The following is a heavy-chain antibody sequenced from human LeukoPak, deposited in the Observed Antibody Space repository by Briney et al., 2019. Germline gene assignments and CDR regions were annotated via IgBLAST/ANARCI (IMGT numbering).Heavy chain of an antibody. Sequence: GGSLRLSCAASGFTFRTYAMSWVRQAPGKGLEWVSSIRSSGESTYYADSVKGRFTISRDNSRNTVFLQMKSLTAEDTAVYYCAKEVRESAWFYFDYWGQGTLATVSS. CDR1: GFTFRTYA. CDR2: IRSSGEST. J-gene: IGHJ4*02. V-gene: IGHV3-23*01. CDR3: AKEVRESAWFYFDY. D-gene: IGHD3-10*01.